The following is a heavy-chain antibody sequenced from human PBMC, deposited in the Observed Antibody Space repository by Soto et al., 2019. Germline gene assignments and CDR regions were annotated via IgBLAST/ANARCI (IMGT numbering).Heavy chain of an antibody. CDR3: AKDLHIVLMVYAFDY. V-gene: IGHV3-23*01. CDR2: ISGSGGST. Sequence: GGSLRLSCAASGFTFSSYAMSWVRQAPGKGLEWVSAISGSGGSTYYADSVKGRFTISRDNSKNTLYLQMNSLRAEDTAVYYCAKDLHIVLMVYAFDYWGQGTLVTVSS. CDR1: GFTFSSYA. D-gene: IGHD2-8*01. J-gene: IGHJ4*02.